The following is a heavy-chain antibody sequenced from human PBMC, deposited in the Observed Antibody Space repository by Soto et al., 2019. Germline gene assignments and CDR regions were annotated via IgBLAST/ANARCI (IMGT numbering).Heavy chain of an antibody. CDR1: GFTLNNYY. CDR2: IKGDGSDP. CDR3: ARDPVTAD. V-gene: IGHV3-7*03. J-gene: IGHJ4*02. Sequence: EVHLVESGGGLVQPGGSLRLSCAASGFTLNNYYLSWVRQAPGKGLEWVGNIKGDGSDPHYVDSVKGRFTISRDNAENSIYLQLNSPTAEHTAMYYCARDPVTADSGQGTLVTVSS.